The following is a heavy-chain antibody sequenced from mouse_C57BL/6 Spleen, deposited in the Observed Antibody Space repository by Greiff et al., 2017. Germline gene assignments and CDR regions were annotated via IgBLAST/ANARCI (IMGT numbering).Heavy chain of an antibody. J-gene: IGHJ2*01. CDR3: ARGSMVTDYFDD. D-gene: IGHD2-2*01. CDR2: INPNYGTT. CDR1: GYSFTDYN. Sequence: LVESGPELVKPGASVKISCKASGYSFTDYNMNWVKQSNGKSLEWIGVINPNYGTTSYNQKFKGKATLTVDQSSSTAYMQLNSLTSEDSAVYYCARGSMVTDYFDDWGQGTTLTVSS. V-gene: IGHV1-39*01.